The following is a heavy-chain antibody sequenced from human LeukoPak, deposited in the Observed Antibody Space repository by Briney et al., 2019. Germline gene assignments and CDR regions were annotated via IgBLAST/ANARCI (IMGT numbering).Heavy chain of an antibody. J-gene: IGHJ4*02. CDR3: ARGKRYSGSPDY. Sequence: SETLSLTCTVSGGSISNSYWSWIRQPPGKGLEYIGYIYYSGSTNYNPSLKSRVTISTDTSKNQFSLKLSSVTAADTAVYYCARGKRYSGSPDYWGQGTLVTVSS. V-gene: IGHV4-59*01. CDR1: GGSISNSY. D-gene: IGHD5-12*01. CDR2: IYYSGST.